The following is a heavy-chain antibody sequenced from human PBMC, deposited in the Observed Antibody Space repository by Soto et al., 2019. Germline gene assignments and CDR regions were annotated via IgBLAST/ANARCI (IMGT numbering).Heavy chain of an antibody. D-gene: IGHD1-26*01. CDR2: ISGSGGSM. J-gene: IGHJ6*02. V-gene: IGHV3-23*01. Sequence: GGSLRLSCAASGFTFNIYAMSWVRQAPGKGLEWVSIISGSGGSMYYADSVKGRFTISRDNSKNTVYLQMNTLRAEDTAVYYCAKDWGRGGATADYYYALDVWGQGTTVTVSS. CDR3: AKDWGRGGATADYYYALDV. CDR1: GFTFNIYA.